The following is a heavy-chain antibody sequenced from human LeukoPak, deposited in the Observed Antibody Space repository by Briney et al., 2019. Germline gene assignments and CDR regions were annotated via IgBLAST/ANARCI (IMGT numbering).Heavy chain of an antibody. Sequence: ASVKVSCKASGYTFTSYGISWVRQAPGQGLEWMGWISAYNGNTNYAQKLQGRVTMTTDTSTSTAYMELRSLRSDDTAVYYCARRWYYDSSGYGKDYYYYYYMDVWGKGTTVTISS. CDR2: ISAYNGNT. CDR1: GYTFTSYG. V-gene: IGHV1-18*01. D-gene: IGHD3-22*01. J-gene: IGHJ6*03. CDR3: ARRWYYDSSGYGKDYYYYYYMDV.